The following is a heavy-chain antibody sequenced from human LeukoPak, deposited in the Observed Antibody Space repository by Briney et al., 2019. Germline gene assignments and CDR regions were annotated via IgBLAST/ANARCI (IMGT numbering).Heavy chain of an antibody. CDR3: ARGKASSSWYRDSRFDP. D-gene: IGHD6-13*01. CDR1: GFTFSSYT. CDR2: INSDGSGT. Sequence: GGSLRLSCAASGFTFSSYTMHWIRQAPGKGLVWVSRINSDGSGTSYADSVKGRFTISRDNAENTLYLQMNSLRAEDTAVYYCARGKASSSWYRDSRFDPWGQGTLVTVSS. V-gene: IGHV3-74*01. J-gene: IGHJ5*02.